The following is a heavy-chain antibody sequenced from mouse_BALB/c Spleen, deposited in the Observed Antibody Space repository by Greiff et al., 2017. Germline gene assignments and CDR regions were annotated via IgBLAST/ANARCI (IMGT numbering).Heavy chain of an antibody. Sequence: EVKLMESGPGLVKPSQSLSLTCTVTGYSITSDYAWNWIRQFPGNKLEWMGYISYSGSTSYNPSLKSRISITRDTSKNQFFLQLNSVTTEDTATYYCARRGWDDAMDYWGQGTSVTVSS. CDR2: ISYSGST. D-gene: IGHD4-1*01. CDR1: GYSITSDYA. V-gene: IGHV3-2*02. CDR3: ARRGWDDAMDY. J-gene: IGHJ4*01.